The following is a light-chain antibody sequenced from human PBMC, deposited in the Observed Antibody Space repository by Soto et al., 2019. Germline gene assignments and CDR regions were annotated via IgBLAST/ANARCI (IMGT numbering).Light chain of an antibody. CDR3: QEYIQWPPGM. CDR2: DTS. CDR1: QSVGSN. V-gene: IGKV3-15*01. Sequence: EIVMTQSPATLSVSPGERATLSCRASQSVGSNLAWYQQRPGQVPSLLIYDTSTRAPGISASFSGSGSGTEFTPTISSLQSEDFAVYYCQEYIQWPPGMFGPGTKVDIK. J-gene: IGKJ1*01.